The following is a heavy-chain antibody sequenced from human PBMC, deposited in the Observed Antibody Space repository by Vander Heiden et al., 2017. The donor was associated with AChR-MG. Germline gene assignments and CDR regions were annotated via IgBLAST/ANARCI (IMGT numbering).Heavy chain of an antibody. D-gene: IGHD3-22*01. CDR2: MNPNSGNT. J-gene: IGHJ4*02. Sequence: QVQLVQSGAEVKKPGASVKVSCKASGYTFTSYDINWGRQATGQGLEWMGWMNPNSGNTGYAQKFQGRVTMTRNTSISTAYMELSSLRSEDTAVYYCATRVSDYYDSSGVFDYWGQGTLVTVSS. V-gene: IGHV1-8*01. CDR3: ATRVSDYYDSSGVFDY. CDR1: GYTFTSYD.